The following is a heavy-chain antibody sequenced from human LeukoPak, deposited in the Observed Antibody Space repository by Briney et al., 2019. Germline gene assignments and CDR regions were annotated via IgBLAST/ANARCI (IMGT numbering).Heavy chain of an antibody. CDR3: ARGVGLTQGGAFDY. J-gene: IGHJ4*02. Sequence: SETLSLTCTVSGYSISSGFYWGWIRQPPGKGLEWIGSIYHSGSTHYNSSLKSRVTISVDTSKNQLSLKLSSVTAADTAIYYCARGVGLTQGGAFDYWGQGTLVTVSS. CDR2: IYHSGST. D-gene: IGHD3-16*01. V-gene: IGHV4-38-2*02. CDR1: GYSISSGFY.